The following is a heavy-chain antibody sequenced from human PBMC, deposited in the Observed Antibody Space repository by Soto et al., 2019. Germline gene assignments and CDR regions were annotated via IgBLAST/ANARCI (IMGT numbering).Heavy chain of an antibody. J-gene: IGHJ3*02. V-gene: IGHV4-31*03. Sequence: QVQLQESGPGLVKPSQTLSLTCTVSGGSISSGGYYWSWIRQHPGKGLEWIGYIYYSGSTYYNPSLKSRVTISVDTSKNQFSLKLSSVTAADTAVYYCAKKGPWLVDGLGWIDAFDIWGQGTMVTVSS. CDR3: AKKGPWLVDGLGWIDAFDI. D-gene: IGHD6-19*01. CDR2: IYYSGST. CDR1: GGSISSGGYY.